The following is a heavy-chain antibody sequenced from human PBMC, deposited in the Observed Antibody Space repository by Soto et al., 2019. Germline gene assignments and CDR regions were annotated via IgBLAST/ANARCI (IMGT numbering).Heavy chain of an antibody. D-gene: IGHD2-2*01. CDR3: SSDTCIRTSCEHYYYYGMDV. V-gene: IGHV4-30-2*01. J-gene: IGHJ6*02. CDR1: GSSFSSGVYS. CDR2: IYHSGSS. Sequence: SETLSLTGAVSGSSFSSGVYSWSWIRQPPGKGLEWIGYIYHSGSSYYNLPFKSRVNISVDRSKIWFRLTLNFVSAAYTAVSFSSSDTCIRTSCEHYYYYGMDVWGQRTTVTVSS.